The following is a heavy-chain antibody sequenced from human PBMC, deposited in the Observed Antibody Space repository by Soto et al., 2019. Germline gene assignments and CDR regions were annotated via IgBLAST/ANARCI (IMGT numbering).Heavy chain of an antibody. Sequence: QVQLQESGPGLVKPSQTLSLTCTVSGGSISSGGYYWSWIRQHPGKGLEWIGYIYYSGSTYYNPSLKSRVTISVDTSKNQFSLKLSSVTAADTAVYYCARDLRIAAAGRGWFDPWGQGTLVTVSS. CDR2: IYYSGST. J-gene: IGHJ5*02. CDR1: GGSISSGGYY. D-gene: IGHD6-13*01. V-gene: IGHV4-31*03. CDR3: ARDLRIAAAGRGWFDP.